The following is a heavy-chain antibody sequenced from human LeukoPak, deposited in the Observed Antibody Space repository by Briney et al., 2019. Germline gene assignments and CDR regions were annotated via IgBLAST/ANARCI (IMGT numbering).Heavy chain of an antibody. J-gene: IGHJ4*02. CDR2: VSTDGNII. CDR1: GFTFSNYW. CDR3: VRDRTTVTLFDS. Sequence: PGGSLRLSCTASGFTFSNYWMHWGRQAPGKGLVWVSRVSTDGNIISYADSVKGRFTISRDNAKNTVYLQMNSLRAEDTAVYYCVRDRTTVTLFDSWGQGTLVTVSS. V-gene: IGHV3-74*01. D-gene: IGHD4-17*01.